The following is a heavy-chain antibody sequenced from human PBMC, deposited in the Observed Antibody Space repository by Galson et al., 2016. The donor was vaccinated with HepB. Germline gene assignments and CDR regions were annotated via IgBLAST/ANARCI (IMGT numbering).Heavy chain of an antibody. CDR3: ARGITEIHSSSWYY. V-gene: IGHV5-10-1*01. CDR1: GYSFSTYW. J-gene: IGHJ4*02. CDR2: IYPSDSYT. D-gene: IGHD6-13*01. Sequence: QSGAEVKKPGESLKISCKGSGYSFSTYWISWVRQMPGKGLEWMGRIYPSDSYTNYSPSFQGHVTISADKSFSTAYPQWSSLKASDTAMCYCARGITEIHSSSWYYWGQGTLVTVSS.